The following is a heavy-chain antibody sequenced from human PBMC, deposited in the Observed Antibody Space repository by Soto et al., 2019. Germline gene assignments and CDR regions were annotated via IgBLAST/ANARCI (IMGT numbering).Heavy chain of an antibody. CDR3: SRVEITAKGVLD. J-gene: IGHJ4*02. CDR1: GGSIGGGGCS. D-gene: IGHD3-10*01. V-gene: IGHV4-30-2*01. Sequence: SETLSLTCTVSGGSIGGGGCSWSWIRQPPGKGLEWIGYIYQSGSTDYNPSLKSRVTMSVDTAKNKFSLRLSSVTAADTAVYFCSRVEITAKGVLDWGQGTLVTVSS. CDR2: IYQSGST.